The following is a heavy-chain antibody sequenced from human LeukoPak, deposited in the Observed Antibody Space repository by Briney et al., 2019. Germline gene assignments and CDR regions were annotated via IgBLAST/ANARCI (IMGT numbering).Heavy chain of an antibody. CDR2: ISDIGSI. V-gene: IGHV4-59*12. CDR1: GGSISSYY. D-gene: IGHD3-22*01. J-gene: IGHJ4*02. CDR3: ARGVYYPYYDSSGYYPATFDY. Sequence: SETLSLTCTVSGGSISSYYWSWIRQPPGKGLEWIAYISDIGSINYNPSLKSRVTISVDTSKNQFSLKLSSVTAADTAVYYCARGVYYPYYDSSGYYPATFDYWGQGTLVTVSS.